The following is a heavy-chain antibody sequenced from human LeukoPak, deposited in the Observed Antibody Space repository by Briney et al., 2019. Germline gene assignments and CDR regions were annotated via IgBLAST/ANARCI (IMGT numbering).Heavy chain of an antibody. J-gene: IGHJ4*02. CDR2: ISSSSRYM. CDR3: ARVSTAVSLAIDY. V-gene: IGHV3-21*06. D-gene: IGHD6-13*01. Sequence: GGSLRPSCAASGFTFSNYNMNWVRQAPGKGLEWVSVISSSSRYMYYADSVKGRFTISRDNAKNSLYLQMNSLRAEDTAVYYCARVSTAVSLAIDYWGQGTLVTVST. CDR1: GFTFSNYN.